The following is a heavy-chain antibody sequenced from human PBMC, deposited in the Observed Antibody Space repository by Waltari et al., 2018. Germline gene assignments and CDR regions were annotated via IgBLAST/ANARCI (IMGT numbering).Heavy chain of an antibody. D-gene: IGHD2-21*02. V-gene: IGHV3-23*01. CDR3: ARGGLTAGTIYAPWYFDI. CDR2: ISNGGGST. J-gene: IGHJ2*01. Sequence: EVELLESGGGLVQPGETLRLSCAASGFIFGNYALPWVRQAPGKGLEWVSTISNGGGSTYYADSVKGRFTASENNSENTLDLQMDRLRAEDTATYYCARGGLTAGTIYAPWYFDIWGRGTLVTVTS. CDR1: GFIFGNYA.